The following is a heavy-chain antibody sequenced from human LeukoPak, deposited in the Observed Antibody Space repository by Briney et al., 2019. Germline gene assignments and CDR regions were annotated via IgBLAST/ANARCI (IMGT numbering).Heavy chain of an antibody. CDR3: AKDLAGREEAAYDY. V-gene: IGHV3-23*01. CDR2: ISSSGGST. CDR1: GFTFSSYA. J-gene: IGHJ4*02. D-gene: IGHD6-25*01. Sequence: GGSLRLSCAASGFTFSSYAMSWVRQAPGKGLEWVSAISSSGGSTYYADSVKGRFTISRDNSKNTLYLQMNSLRAEDTAVYYCAKDLAGREEAAYDYWGQGTLVTVSS.